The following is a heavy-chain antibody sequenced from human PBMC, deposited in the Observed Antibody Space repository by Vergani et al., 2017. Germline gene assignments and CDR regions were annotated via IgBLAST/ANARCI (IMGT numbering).Heavy chain of an antibody. D-gene: IGHD3-16*01. CDR3: ARETSYIWGNILDY. Sequence: QVQLQQWGAGLLKPSETLSLTCAVYGGSFSGYYWSWIRQPPGKGLEWIGYIYYSGSTYYNPSLKSRVTISVDTSKNQFSLKLSSVTAADTAVYYCARETSYIWGNILDYWGQGTLVTVSS. CDR2: IYYSGST. V-gene: IGHV4-34*11. CDR1: GGSFSGYY. J-gene: IGHJ4*02.